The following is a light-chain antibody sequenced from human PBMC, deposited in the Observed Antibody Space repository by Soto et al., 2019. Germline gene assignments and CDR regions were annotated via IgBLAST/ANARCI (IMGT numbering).Light chain of an antibody. CDR1: QNIYTY. CDR2: GAS. V-gene: IGKV1-39*01. Sequence: DIQMNQSPSSLSASVGDRVTVTCRASQNIYTYLNWYQQKPGKAPKLLIYGASSLQSGVPLRFSGGGSRTDFTLTISSLQSEDFATYYCQQRDRSPYTFGQGTKREIK. J-gene: IGKJ2*01. CDR3: QQRDRSPYT.